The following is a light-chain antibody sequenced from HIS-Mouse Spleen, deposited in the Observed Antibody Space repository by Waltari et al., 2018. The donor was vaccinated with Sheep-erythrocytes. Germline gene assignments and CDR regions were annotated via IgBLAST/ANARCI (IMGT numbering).Light chain of an antibody. Sequence: QSALTQPASVSGSPGQSITISCPGTSSDVGSYNLVSWYQQQPGKAPKLMIYAGSKRPSGVSNRFSGSKSGNTASLTISGLQAEDEADYYCCSYAGSSTWVFGGGTKLTVL. CDR1: SSDVGSYNL. CDR3: CSYAGSSTWV. J-gene: IGLJ3*02. CDR2: AGS. V-gene: IGLV2-23*01.